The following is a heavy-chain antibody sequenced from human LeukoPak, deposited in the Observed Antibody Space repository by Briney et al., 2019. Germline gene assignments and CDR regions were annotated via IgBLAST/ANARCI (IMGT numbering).Heavy chain of an antibody. J-gene: IGHJ4*02. CDR2: IYTSGRT. CDR3: ARDHRSSGWYGGRDY. CDR1: GGSISSYY. D-gene: IGHD6-19*01. V-gene: IGHV4-4*07. Sequence: SETLSLTRTVSGGSISSYYWSWIRQPAGKGLEWIGRIYTSGRTNYNPSLKSRVTMSVDTSKNQFSLKLRSVTAADTAVYYCARDHRSSGWYGGRDYWGQGTLVTVSS.